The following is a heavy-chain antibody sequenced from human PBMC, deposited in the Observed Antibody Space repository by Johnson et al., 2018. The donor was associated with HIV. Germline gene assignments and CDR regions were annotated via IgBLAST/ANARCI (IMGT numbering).Heavy chain of an antibody. CDR3: TTGEGSGSYGVGSNDAFDI. D-gene: IGHD3-10*01. V-gene: IGHV3-15*01. Sequence: EQLVESGGGRAKPGGSLRLSCAVSGFSFTNAWMSWVRQAPGKGLEWVGHIKSKTDGATTDYAAPVRGRFTISRDDSKNTLFLEMKNLKTEETALYFCTTGEGSGSYGVGSNDAFDIWGQGTMVTVSS. J-gene: IGHJ3*02. CDR1: GFSFTNAW. CDR2: IKSKTDGATT.